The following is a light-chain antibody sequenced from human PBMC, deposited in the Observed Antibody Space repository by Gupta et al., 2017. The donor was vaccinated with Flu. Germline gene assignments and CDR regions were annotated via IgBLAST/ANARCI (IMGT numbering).Light chain of an antibody. CDR1: SSDIGSYNR. CDR3: TSYTSSSTYV. V-gene: IGLV2-18*02. Sequence: VTNTCTGTSSDIGSYNRVSWYQQPTGTAHKLMIYEVSNRTAGVPGRFSASKAGNTASLTISGLQGEDEADYYCTSYTSSSTYVFGTGTKVTVL. CDR2: EVS. J-gene: IGLJ1*01.